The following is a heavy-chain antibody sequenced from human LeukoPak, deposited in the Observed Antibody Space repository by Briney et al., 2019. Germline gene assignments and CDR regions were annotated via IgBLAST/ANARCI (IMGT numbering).Heavy chain of an antibody. Sequence: GGSLRLSCAASGFTFNTYAMHWVRQPPGKGLEFVSSISSSGGNTYYASSVKGRFTISRDDSKNTLYLQMGSLRPEDMAVYYCARASGRGLYYFDYRGQGTLVTVSS. CDR1: GFTFNTYA. J-gene: IGHJ4*02. V-gene: IGHV3-64*01. D-gene: IGHD2-15*01. CDR3: ARASGRGLYYFDY. CDR2: ISSSGGNT.